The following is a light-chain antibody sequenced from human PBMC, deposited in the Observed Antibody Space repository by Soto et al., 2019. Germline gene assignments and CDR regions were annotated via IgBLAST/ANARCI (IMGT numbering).Light chain of an antibody. CDR1: QSVDTY. CDR3: QQRSNWPPWT. V-gene: IGKV3-11*01. CDR2: DAS. Sequence: EVVLTQSPATLSLSPGERATLSCRASQSVDTYLAWHQQKPGQPPRLLIYDASNRATGIPARFSGSGSGTDFTLTITTLEPEDFAVYYCQQRSNWPPWTFGPGTKV. J-gene: IGKJ3*01.